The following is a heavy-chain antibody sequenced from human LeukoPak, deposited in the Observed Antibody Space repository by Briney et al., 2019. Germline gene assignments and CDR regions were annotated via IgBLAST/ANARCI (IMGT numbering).Heavy chain of an antibody. J-gene: IGHJ4*02. Sequence: GGSLRLSCTASGFNFGSDAMHWVRQAPGKGLKWVAFIWYDGSNDHYADSVKGRFTISRDNSKNTVCLQMNSLRVEDTAVYYCVRDPSGSGWSLNNWGQGTLVTVSS. CDR2: IWYDGSND. CDR3: VRDPSGSGWSLNN. V-gene: IGHV3-33*01. D-gene: IGHD6-19*01. CDR1: GFNFGSDA.